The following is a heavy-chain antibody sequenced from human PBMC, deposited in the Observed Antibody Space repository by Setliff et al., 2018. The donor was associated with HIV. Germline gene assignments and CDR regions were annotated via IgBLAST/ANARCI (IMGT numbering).Heavy chain of an antibody. J-gene: IGHJ6*03. CDR3: ARDAHKKWDLRAYYYYYYMDV. D-gene: IGHD1-26*01. V-gene: IGHV4-39*07. CDR1: GGSISSSSSY. Sequence: SETLSLTCTVSGGSISSSSSYWGWIRLPPGKGLEWIGRIYTSGSTNYNPSLKSRVTISVDTSKNQFSLKLSSVTAADTAVYYCARDAHKKWDLRAYYYYYYMDVWGKGTTVTVSS. CDR2: IYTSGST.